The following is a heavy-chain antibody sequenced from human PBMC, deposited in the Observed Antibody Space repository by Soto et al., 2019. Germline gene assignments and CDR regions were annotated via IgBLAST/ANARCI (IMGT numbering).Heavy chain of an antibody. CDR1: GGSISSYY. J-gene: IGHJ2*01. CDR2: IYYSGST. CDR3: ARDLRFFGGYFDL. V-gene: IGHV4-59*01. Sequence: QVQLQESGPGLVKPSETLSLTCTVSGGSISSYYWSWIRQPPGKGLEWIGYIYYSGSTNYNPSLKSRVTISVDTSKNQFSLKLSSVTAADTAVYYCARDLRFFGGYFDLWGRGTLVTVSS. D-gene: IGHD3-3*01.